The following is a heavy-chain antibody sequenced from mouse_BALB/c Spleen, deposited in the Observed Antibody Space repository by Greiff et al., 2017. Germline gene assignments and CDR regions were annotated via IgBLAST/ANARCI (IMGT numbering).Heavy chain of an antibody. CDR2: IWAGGST. D-gene: IGHD2-10*02. CDR1: GFSLTSYG. Sequence: QVQLKESGPGLVAPSQSLSITCTVSGFSLTSYGVHWVRQPPGKGLEWLGVIWAGGSTNYNSALMSRLSISKDNSKSQVFLKMNSLQTDDTAMYYCAREEYGNYEKVRGYFDVWGAGTTVTVSS. V-gene: IGHV2-9*02. CDR3: AREEYGNYEKVRGYFDV. J-gene: IGHJ1*01.